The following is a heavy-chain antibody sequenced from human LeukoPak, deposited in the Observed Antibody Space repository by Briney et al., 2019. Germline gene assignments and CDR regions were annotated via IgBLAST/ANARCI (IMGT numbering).Heavy chain of an antibody. Sequence: SETLSLTCAVYGGSFSGYYWSWIRQPPGKGLEWIGEINHSGSTNYNPSLKSRVTISVDTSKNQFSLKLSSVAAADTAVYYCARDTPVAATSHWFDPWGQGTLVTVSS. CDR1: GGSFSGYY. CDR2: INHSGST. D-gene: IGHD2-15*01. CDR3: ARDTPVAATSHWFDP. V-gene: IGHV4-34*01. J-gene: IGHJ5*02.